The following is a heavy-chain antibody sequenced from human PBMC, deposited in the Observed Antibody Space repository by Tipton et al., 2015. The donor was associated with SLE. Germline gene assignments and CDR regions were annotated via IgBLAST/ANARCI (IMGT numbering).Heavy chain of an antibody. J-gene: IGHJ6*02. CDR1: GFILRSNE. V-gene: IGHV3-48*03. CDR3: AREGVATEDGFDV. D-gene: IGHD5-12*01. Sequence: SLRLSCEASGFILRSNEMNWVRQAPGKGLEWISYISESGSTVYYADAVKGRFTISRDSAKNSLYLQMNSLRVEDTGVYFCAREGVATEDGFDVWGLGATVTVSS. CDR2: ISESGSTV.